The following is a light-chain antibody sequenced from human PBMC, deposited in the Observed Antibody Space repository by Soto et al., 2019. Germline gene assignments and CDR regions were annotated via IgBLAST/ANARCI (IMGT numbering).Light chain of an antibody. CDR3: MQCTHWPPT. CDR1: QSLVYSDGNTY. V-gene: IGKV2-30*01. CDR2: KVS. J-gene: IGKJ1*01. Sequence: DVGMTQSPLSLPVTLGQPASISCRSSQSLVYSDGNTYLNWFQQRPGQSPRRLFYKVSNRDSGVPDRFSGSGSGTDFTLKISRVEAEDVGVYYCMQCTHWPPTFGQGTKVEIK.